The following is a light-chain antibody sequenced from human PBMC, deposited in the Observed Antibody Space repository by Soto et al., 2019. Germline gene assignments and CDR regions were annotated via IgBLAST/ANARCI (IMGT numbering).Light chain of an antibody. V-gene: IGKV1-5*01. Sequence: DIQMTQSPSSVSASVGDRVTITCRASQTISSWLAWYQQKPGKAPKLLIYDASSLESGVPSRFSGSGSGTEFTLTISSLQPDDFATYYCQQLTFGGGTKVDIK. J-gene: IGKJ4*01. CDR3: QQLT. CDR2: DAS. CDR1: QTISSW.